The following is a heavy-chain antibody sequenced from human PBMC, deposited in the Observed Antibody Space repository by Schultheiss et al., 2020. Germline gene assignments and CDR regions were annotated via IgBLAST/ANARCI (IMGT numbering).Heavy chain of an antibody. Sequence: SETLSLTCAVSGGSISSSNWWSWVRQHPGKGLEWIGYIYYSGSTNYNPSLKSRVTISVDTSKNQVSLKLSSVTAADTAVYYCAKDRGDGSGWSRYFDYWGQGTLVTGSS. J-gene: IGHJ4*02. D-gene: IGHD6-19*01. CDR3: AKDRGDGSGWSRYFDY. V-gene: IGHV4-4*02. CDR1: GGSISSSNW. CDR2: IYYSGST.